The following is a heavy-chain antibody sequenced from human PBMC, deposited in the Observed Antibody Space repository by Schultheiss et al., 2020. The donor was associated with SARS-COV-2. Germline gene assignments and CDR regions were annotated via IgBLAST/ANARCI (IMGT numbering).Heavy chain of an antibody. J-gene: IGHJ6*02. CDR1: GYTFTSYD. CDR3: ARGTYGSGSYSAIYYYYGMDD. D-gene: IGHD3-10*01. Sequence: ASVKVSCKVSGYTFTSYDMNWVRQAPGQGLEWMGRINPNSGGTNYAQKFQGRVTITADESTSTAYMELSSLRSEDTAVYYCARGTYGSGSYSAIYYYYGMDDWGQGTTVTVSS. CDR2: INPNSGGT. V-gene: IGHV1-8*01.